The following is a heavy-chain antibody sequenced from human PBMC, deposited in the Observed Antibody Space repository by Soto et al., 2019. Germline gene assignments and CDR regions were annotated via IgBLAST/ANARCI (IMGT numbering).Heavy chain of an antibody. V-gene: IGHV3-23*01. CDR3: AKSSSVVVVRPFDS. CDR2: ISGSGGST. D-gene: IGHD3-22*01. CDR1: GFTFSSYA. J-gene: IGHJ4*02. Sequence: EVQLLESGGGLVQPGGSLRLSCAASGFTFSSYAMSWFRQAPGKGLEWVSAISGSGGSTYYADSVKGRFTISRDNSKNTPYLQMNSLRAEDTAVYYCAKSSSVVVVRPFDSWGQGTLVTVSS.